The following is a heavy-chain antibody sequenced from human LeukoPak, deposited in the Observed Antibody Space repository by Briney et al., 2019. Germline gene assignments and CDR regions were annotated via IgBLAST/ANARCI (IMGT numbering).Heavy chain of an antibody. CDR1: GFSFTSYS. D-gene: IGHD2/OR15-2a*01. V-gene: IGHV3-48*02. J-gene: IGHJ3*02. CDR3: ARDFSNAFDI. CDR2: ITSSSGII. Sequence: AGGSLRLSCAASGFSFTSYSMNWVRQAPGKGLEWVSFITSSSGIIYYADSVKGRFTISRDNVKTSLYLQMNSLRDEDTAVYYCARDFSNAFDIGGQGTMVSVSS.